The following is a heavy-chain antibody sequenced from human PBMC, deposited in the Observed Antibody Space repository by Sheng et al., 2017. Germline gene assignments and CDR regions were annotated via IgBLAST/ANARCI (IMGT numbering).Heavy chain of an antibody. V-gene: IGHV4-39*07. D-gene: IGHD4-17*01. CDR1: GGSISSRTYY. CDR3: ASHNGAWAIDS. Sequence: QLQLQESGPGLVRPSETLSLTCTVSGGSISSRTYYWGWIRRPPGKGLEWIGSIYYTGNTYYNPSLKSRVTMSVDMTKNQFSLKMSSLTAADTAVYYCASHNGAWAIDSWGQGTLVTVSS. J-gene: IGHJ4*02. CDR2: IYYTGNT.